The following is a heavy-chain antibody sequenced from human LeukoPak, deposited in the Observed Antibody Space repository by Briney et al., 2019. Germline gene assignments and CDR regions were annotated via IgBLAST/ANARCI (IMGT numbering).Heavy chain of an antibody. CDR3: ARPPVLRYFDWLSTLDY. CDR2: IIPIFGTA. CDR1: GGTFSSYA. V-gene: IGHV1-69*01. J-gene: IGHJ4*02. Sequence: GSSVKVSCKASGGTFSSYAISWVRQAPGQGLEWMGGIIPIFGTANYAQKFQGRVTITADESTSTAYMELSSLRSEDTAVYYCARPPVLRYFDWLSTLDYWGQGTLVTVSS. D-gene: IGHD3-9*01.